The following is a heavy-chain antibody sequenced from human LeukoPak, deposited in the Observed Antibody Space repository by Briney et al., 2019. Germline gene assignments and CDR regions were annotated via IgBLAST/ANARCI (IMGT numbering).Heavy chain of an antibody. J-gene: IGHJ4*02. CDR2: ISAYNGNT. V-gene: IGHV1-18*04. D-gene: IGHD3-9*01. CDR1: GYTFTSYG. Sequence: ASVKVSCKASGYTFTSYGISWGRQAPGQGLEWMGWISAYNGNTNYAQKLQGRVTMTTDTSTSTAYMELRSLRSDDTAVYYCARDGGVLRYFDWLLPFDYWGQGTLVTVSS. CDR3: ARDGGVLRYFDWLLPFDY.